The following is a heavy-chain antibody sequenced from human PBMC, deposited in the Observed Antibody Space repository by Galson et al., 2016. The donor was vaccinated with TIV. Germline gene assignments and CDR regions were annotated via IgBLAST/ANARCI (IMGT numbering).Heavy chain of an antibody. CDR1: GFSLSTRGMC. J-gene: IGHJ4*02. V-gene: IGHV2-70*11. CDR2: IDYDDDK. D-gene: IGHD1-26*01. Sequence: PALVKPTQTLTLTCTFSGFSLSTRGMCVSWIRQPPGKALEWLARIDYDDDKYYSTSLKSRLTISKDTSKNQVVLTMTNMDPVDTATYYGARAEGWGLDHWGQGTLVTVSS. CDR3: ARAEGWGLDH.